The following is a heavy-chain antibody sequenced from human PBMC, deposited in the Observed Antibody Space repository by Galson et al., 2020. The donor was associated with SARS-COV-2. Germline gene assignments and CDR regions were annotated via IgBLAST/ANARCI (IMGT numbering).Heavy chain of an antibody. J-gene: IGHJ4*02. D-gene: IGHD2-2*01. Sequence: SETLSLTCAVSVASLSSTKWWSRVRPPPGKGLEWIGEIHESERTSLNPSLKSRVTISLDESKNQLSLKLTYVTAADTAGYYSSSPATSAAGYFDAWGQEIMVTVYS. CDR1: VASLSSTKW. CDR3: SSPATSAAGYFDA. V-gene: IGHV4-4*02. CDR2: IHESERT.